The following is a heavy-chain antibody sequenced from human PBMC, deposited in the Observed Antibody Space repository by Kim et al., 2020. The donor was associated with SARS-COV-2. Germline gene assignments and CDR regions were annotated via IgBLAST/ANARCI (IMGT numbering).Heavy chain of an antibody. D-gene: IGHD6-19*01. Sequence: KYQGKVTITADKSTSTAYMELSSLRSEDTAVYYCAGGIAVAGPQGDFDYWGQGTLVTVSS. V-gene: IGHV1-69*04. CDR3: AGGIAVAGPQGDFDY. J-gene: IGHJ4*02.